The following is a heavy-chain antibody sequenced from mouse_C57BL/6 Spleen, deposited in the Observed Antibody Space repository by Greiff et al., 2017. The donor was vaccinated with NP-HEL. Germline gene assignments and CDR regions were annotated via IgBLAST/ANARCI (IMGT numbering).Heavy chain of an antibody. CDR1: GYSITSGYY. Sequence: EVQLVESGPGLVKPSQSLSLTCSVTGYSITSGYYWNWIRQLPGNKLEWMGYISYDGSNNYNPSLKNRISITRDTSKNQFFLKLNSVTTEDTATYYCARGYDYDPFAYWGQGTLVTVSA. CDR2: ISYDGSN. J-gene: IGHJ3*01. V-gene: IGHV3-6*01. D-gene: IGHD2-4*01. CDR3: ARGYDYDPFAY.